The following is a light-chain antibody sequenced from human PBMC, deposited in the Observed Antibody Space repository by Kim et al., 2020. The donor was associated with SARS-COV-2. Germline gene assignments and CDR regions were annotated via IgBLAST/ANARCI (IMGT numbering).Light chain of an antibody. Sequence: GQRVTISCSGSSSNIGSNYVYWYQQFPGTAPKLFIYSNDQRPSGVPDRFSASKSGTSASLAISGLRSEDEANYYCASWDDSLSGPVFGGGTQLTVL. V-gene: IGLV1-47*02. CDR1: SSNIGSNY. CDR2: SND. J-gene: IGLJ2*01. CDR3: ASWDDSLSGPV.